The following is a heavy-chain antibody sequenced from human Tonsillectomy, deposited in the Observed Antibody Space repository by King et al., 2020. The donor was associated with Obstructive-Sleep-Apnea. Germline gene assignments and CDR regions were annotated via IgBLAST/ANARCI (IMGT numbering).Heavy chain of an antibody. V-gene: IGHV3-48*04. CDR3: ARDLVPDAFDI. D-gene: IGHD6-13*01. CDR1: GFTFSGVN. J-gene: IGHJ3*02. Sequence: VQLVESGGGLVQPGGSLRLSCAASGFTFSGVNMNWVRKAPGKGLEWVSYISSSSSTIYYADSVKGLFTISRDNAKNSLYLQMNSLRAEDTAVYYCARDLVPDAFDIWGQGTMVTVSS. CDR2: ISSSSSTI.